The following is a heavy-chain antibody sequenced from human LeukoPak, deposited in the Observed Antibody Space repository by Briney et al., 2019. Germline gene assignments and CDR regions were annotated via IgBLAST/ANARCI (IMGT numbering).Heavy chain of an antibody. Sequence: GGSLRLSCAASGFTFSSYGMHWVRQAPGKGLEWVSAISGSGGSTYYADSVKGRFTISRDNSKNTLYLQMNSLRAEDTAVYYCAKDLGGYGGNLPRYFDYWGQGTLVTVSS. D-gene: IGHD4-23*01. J-gene: IGHJ4*02. CDR3: AKDLGGYGGNLPRYFDY. CDR2: ISGSGGST. CDR1: GFTFSSYG. V-gene: IGHV3-23*01.